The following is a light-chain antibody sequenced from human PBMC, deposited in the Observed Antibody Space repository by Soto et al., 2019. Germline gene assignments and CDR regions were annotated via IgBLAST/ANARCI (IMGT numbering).Light chain of an antibody. CDR3: HQYYGGLRT. Sequence: DIVMTQSPDSLAVSLGERATINCKSSQTILYSYNNKDYLAWYQKKPGQPPKLLIYWASTRESGVPDRFSGSGSGTDFTLTISSLQTEDVAVYYCHQYYGGLRTFGQGTKVEVK. J-gene: IGKJ1*01. CDR2: WAS. V-gene: IGKV4-1*01. CDR1: QTILYSYNNKDY.